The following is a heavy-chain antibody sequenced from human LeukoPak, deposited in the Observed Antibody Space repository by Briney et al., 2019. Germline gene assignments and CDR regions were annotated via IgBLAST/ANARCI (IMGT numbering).Heavy chain of an antibody. J-gene: IGHJ1*01. CDR1: GGSFSGYY. D-gene: IGHD3-22*01. CDR3: TTDRYYDNSELQFQH. CDR2: IKRETDGGTI. Sequence: ETLSLTCAVYGGSFSGYYWSWVRQAPGKGLEWLGRIKRETDGGTIDYAAPVKGRFTISRDDSRNTLYLQMDSLKIEDTAVYYCTTDRYYDNSELQFQHWGQGTLVTVSS. V-gene: IGHV3-15*01.